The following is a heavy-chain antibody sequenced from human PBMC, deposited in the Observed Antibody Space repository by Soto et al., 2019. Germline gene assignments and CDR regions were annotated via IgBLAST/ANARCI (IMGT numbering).Heavy chain of an antibody. CDR1: GDRVSSNSAA. D-gene: IGHD4-17*01. CDR2: TYYRSKWYN. CDR3: ARGGDDYGDYTAFDI. V-gene: IGHV6-1*01. Sequence: SPTLSLTCAISGDRVSSNSAAWNWIRPSPSRGLEWLGRTYYRSKWYNDYAVSVKSRITINPDTSKNQFSLQLNSVTPEDTAVYYCARGGDDYGDYTAFDIWGQGTMVTVSS. J-gene: IGHJ3*02.